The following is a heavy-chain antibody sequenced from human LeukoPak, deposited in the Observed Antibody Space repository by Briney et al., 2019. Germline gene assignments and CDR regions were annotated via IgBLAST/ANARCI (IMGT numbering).Heavy chain of an antibody. V-gene: IGHV1-46*01. D-gene: IGHD3-10*01. CDR3: ARVLLPYSGSYYTPDFDY. J-gene: IGHJ4*02. CDR1: GYTFTSYA. Sequence: ASVKVSCKASGYTFTSYAMNWVRQAPGQGLEWMGIINPSGGSTSYAQKFQGRVTMTRDTSTSTVYMELSSLRSEDTAVYYCARVLLPYSGSYYTPDFDYWGQGTLVTVSS. CDR2: INPSGGST.